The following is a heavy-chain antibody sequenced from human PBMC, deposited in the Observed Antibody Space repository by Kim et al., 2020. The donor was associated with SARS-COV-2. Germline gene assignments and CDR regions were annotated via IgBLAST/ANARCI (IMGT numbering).Heavy chain of an antibody. Sequence: YHHPSLKSRVTMSVDPSKNQFSLKLSSVTAADTAVYFCARDYNFNTNFDLWGQGTMVTVSS. V-gene: IGHV4-28*03. CDR3: ARDYNFNTNFDL. J-gene: IGHJ4*02. D-gene: IGHD3-3*01.